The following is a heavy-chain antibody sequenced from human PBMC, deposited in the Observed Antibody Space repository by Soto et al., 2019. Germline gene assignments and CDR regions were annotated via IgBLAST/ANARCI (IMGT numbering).Heavy chain of an antibody. CDR3: AHRGYGDYPRDNLFDP. CDR2: FYWHDDS. V-gene: IGHV2-5*01. CDR1: GFSLTTGGAG. J-gene: IGHJ5*02. D-gene: IGHD4-17*01. Sequence: QITLKESGPTLVKPTQTLTLTCTFSGFSLTTGGAGVGWIRQPPGKALEWLALFYWHDDSRYNPSLNSRLTITKDTSKNRVVRRMTNMDPVDTATYYCAHRGYGDYPRDNLFDPWGQGRLVIVSS.